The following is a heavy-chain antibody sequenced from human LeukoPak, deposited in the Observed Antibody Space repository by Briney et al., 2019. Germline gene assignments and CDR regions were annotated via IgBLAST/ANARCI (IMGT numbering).Heavy chain of an antibody. CDR1: GGSISSSSYY. D-gene: IGHD3-10*01. CDR2: IYYSGST. Sequence: SETLSLTCTVSGGSISSSSYYWGWIRQPPGKGLEWNGSIYYSGSTYYNPSLKSRVTISVDTSKNQFSLKLSSVTAADTAVYYCARDPWRRFGEGKNQAFDIWGQGTMVTVSS. J-gene: IGHJ3*02. CDR3: ARDPWRRFGEGKNQAFDI. V-gene: IGHV4-39*07.